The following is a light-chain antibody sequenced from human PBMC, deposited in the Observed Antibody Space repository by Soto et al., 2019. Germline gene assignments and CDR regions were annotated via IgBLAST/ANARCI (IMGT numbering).Light chain of an antibody. CDR3: SSYTSSSTLYV. Sequence: QCLLTQPASVSASPGQSITISCTGTISAVGGYNYVSWYQQHPGKAPKLMIYEVSNRPAGVSNRFSGSKYGNTASLTISGLQAEDEADYYCSSYTSSSTLYVFGTGTKVTVL. V-gene: IGLV2-14*01. CDR2: EVS. CDR1: ISAVGGYNY. J-gene: IGLJ1*01.